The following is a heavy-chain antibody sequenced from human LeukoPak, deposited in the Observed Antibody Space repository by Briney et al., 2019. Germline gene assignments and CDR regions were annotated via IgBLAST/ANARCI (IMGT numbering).Heavy chain of an antibody. D-gene: IGHD7-27*01. CDR1: GFSLSSPGVG. J-gene: IGHJ4*02. CDR2: IYYSGST. Sequence: SGPTLVNPTQTLTLTCTFSGFSLSSPGVGVGWIRQPPGRALEWIGNIYYSGSTYYNPSLKSRVTISVDTSKNQFSLRLSSLTAADTAVYYCATSGEVRLGGLDYWGQGTLVTVSS. V-gene: IGHV4-39*07. CDR3: ATSGEVRLGGLDY.